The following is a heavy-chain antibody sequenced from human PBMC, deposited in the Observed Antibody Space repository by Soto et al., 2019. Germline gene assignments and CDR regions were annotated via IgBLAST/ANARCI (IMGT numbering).Heavy chain of an antibody. J-gene: IGHJ4*02. CDR3: AREGDSYGIDLDY. V-gene: IGHV1-3*01. D-gene: IGHD5-18*01. Sequence: VQLVQSGAEVKKPGASVKVSCKASGYTFSNDVIHWVRQAPGQRLEWMGWRNGGNGNTKYPQKFQGRVTISRDTSANTVNMELSSLSSEDTAVYYCAREGDSYGIDLDYWGQGTLVIVSS. CDR2: RNGGNGNT. CDR1: GYTFSNDV.